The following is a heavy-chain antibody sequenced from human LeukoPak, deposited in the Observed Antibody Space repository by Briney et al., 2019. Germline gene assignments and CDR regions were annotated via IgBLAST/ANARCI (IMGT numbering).Heavy chain of an antibody. CDR2: ISAYNGNT. V-gene: IGHV1-18*01. D-gene: IGHD2-21*02. CDR1: GETFTSDG. CDR3: ARGLLFSSYFDY. J-gene: IGHJ4*02. Sequence: ASVKVSCKASGETFTSDGMSWVRQAPGQGLEWMGGISAYNGNTNYAQKLQGRVTMTTDTSTSTAYMELRSLRSDDTAVYYCARGLLFSSYFDYWGQGTLVTVSS.